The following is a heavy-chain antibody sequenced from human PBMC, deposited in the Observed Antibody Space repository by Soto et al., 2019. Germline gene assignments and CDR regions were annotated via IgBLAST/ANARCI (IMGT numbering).Heavy chain of an antibody. CDR1: GYTFTSYT. CDR3: VRRLPWFDS. J-gene: IGHJ5*01. Sequence: GASVKVSCKASGYTFTSYTVSWVRQAPGQGLEWIGWISANNDNTDFAQRFQDRVTLTTDTSTRTAYMELRSLQSDDTAVYYCVRRLPWFDSWGQGTLVTVSS. V-gene: IGHV1-18*01. CDR2: ISANNDNT.